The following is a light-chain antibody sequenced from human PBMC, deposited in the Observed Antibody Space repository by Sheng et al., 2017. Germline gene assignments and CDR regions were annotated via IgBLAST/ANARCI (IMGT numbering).Light chain of an antibody. CDR3: QQRSDWPVT. J-gene: IGKJ3*01. V-gene: IGKV3-11*01. Sequence: EIVLTQSPATLSLSPGERATLSCRASQSVRSYLVWYQQKPGQPPRLLIFDTSNRTTGVPARFSGSGSGTDFTLTISSLEPEDVAVYYCQQRSDWPVTFGPGTKVDIK. CDR2: DTS. CDR1: QSVRSY.